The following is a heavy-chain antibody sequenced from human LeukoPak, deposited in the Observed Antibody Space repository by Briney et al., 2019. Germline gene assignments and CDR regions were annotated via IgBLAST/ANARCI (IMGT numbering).Heavy chain of an antibody. CDR1: GLTFSRYA. CDR3: AKLSDDYYFYGMDV. J-gene: IGHJ6*02. D-gene: IGHD2-21*01. CDR2: ISGRGGSA. V-gene: IGHV3-23*01. Sequence: GGSLRLSCAASGLTFSRYAMSWVRQAPGKGLEWVSAISGRGGSAYYADSVKGRFTISRDSSKNTPYLQMSSLRAEDTAVYYCAKLSDDYYFYGMDVWGQGTTVTVSS.